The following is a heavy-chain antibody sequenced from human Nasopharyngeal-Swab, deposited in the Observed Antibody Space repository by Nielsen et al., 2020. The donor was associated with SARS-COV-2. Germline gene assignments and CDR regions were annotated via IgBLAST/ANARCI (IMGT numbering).Heavy chain of an antibody. Sequence: GGSLRLSCAASGFTFSSYAMHWVRQAPGKGLEWVAVISYDGSNKYYADSVMGRFTISRDNSKNTLYLQMNSLRAEDTAVYYCARAVAGIPHYWGQGTLVTVSS. CDR3: ARAVAGIPHY. J-gene: IGHJ4*02. CDR2: ISYDGSNK. D-gene: IGHD6-19*01. CDR1: GFTFSSYA. V-gene: IGHV3-30-3*01.